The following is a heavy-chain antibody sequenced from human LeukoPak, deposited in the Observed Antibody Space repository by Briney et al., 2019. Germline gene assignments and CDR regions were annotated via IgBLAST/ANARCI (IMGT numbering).Heavy chain of an antibody. Sequence: SQTLSLTCTVSDGSFSSGDSYWSWIRQPAGRGLEWIGRIYTSGGTNYNPALEGRVTISVDTSKNQFSLRLTSVTAADTAVYYCARDHFGSGNFYSWWFDPWGQGTLVTVSS. J-gene: IGHJ5*02. V-gene: IGHV4-61*02. CDR2: IYTSGGT. CDR1: DGSFSSGDSY. D-gene: IGHD3-10*01. CDR3: ARDHFGSGNFYSWWFDP.